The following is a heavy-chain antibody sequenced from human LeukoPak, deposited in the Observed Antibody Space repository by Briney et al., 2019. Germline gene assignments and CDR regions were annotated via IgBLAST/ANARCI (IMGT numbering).Heavy chain of an antibody. CDR1: GGTFSNYA. D-gene: IGHD4-11*01. J-gene: IGHJ6*03. Sequence: SVKVSCKASGGTFSNYAISWLRQAPGQGLEWMGRIIPMFGTTNYAQKFQDRVTITTDESTSTAYMEVSSLRIEDTAVYYCASVTVTTWAPDGHMDVWGKGTTVTVSS. V-gene: IGHV1-69*05. CDR3: ASVTVTTWAPDGHMDV. CDR2: IIPMFGTT.